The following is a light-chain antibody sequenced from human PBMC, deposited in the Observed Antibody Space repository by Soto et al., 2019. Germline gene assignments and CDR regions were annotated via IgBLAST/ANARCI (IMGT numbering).Light chain of an antibody. Sequence: SYELTQPPSVSVPPGQTARITCFGDALSKQYVSWYQQKPGQAPVLLIYKDTERPSGIPERFSGSTSGTTVTLTIDVVQAEDEADYFCQSADSSGTYYVFGSGTKVTVL. CDR3: QSADSSGTYYV. CDR2: KDT. V-gene: IGLV3-25*03. CDR1: ALSKQY. J-gene: IGLJ1*01.